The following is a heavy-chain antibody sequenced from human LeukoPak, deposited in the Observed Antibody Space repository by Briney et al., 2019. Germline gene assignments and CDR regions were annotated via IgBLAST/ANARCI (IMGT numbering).Heavy chain of an antibody. J-gene: IGHJ4*02. CDR2: IYSGGST. CDR3: ARRVRYYYGSGDTDY. D-gene: IGHD3-10*01. Sequence: GGSLRLSCAASGFTVSSNYMSWVRQAPGKGLGWVSVIYSGGSTYYADSVKGRFTISRDNSKNTLYLQMNSLRAEDTAVYYCARRVRYYYGSGDTDYWGQGTLVTVSS. CDR1: GFTVSSNY. V-gene: IGHV3-66*04.